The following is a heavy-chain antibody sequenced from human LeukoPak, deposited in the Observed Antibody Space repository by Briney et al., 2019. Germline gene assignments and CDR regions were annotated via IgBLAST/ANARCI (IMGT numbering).Heavy chain of an antibody. CDR2: INHSGST. V-gene: IGHV4-34*01. D-gene: IGHD6-6*01. CDR3: ARGRGIAARRWFDP. J-gene: IGHJ5*02. CDR1: GGSFSGYY. Sequence: SETLSLTCAVYGGSFSGYYWSWTRQPPGKGLEWIGEINHSGSTNYNPSLKSRVTISVDTSKNQFSLKLSSVTAADTAVYYCARGRGIAARRWFDPWGQGTLVTVSS.